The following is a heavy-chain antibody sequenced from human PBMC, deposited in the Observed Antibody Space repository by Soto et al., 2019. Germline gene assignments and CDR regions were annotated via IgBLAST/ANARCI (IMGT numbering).Heavy chain of an antibody. CDR3: ARADPDASVGY. Sequence: SETLSLTCTVSGGSMSSHYWTWLRQPPGKGLEWIGYISYSGSTYYNPSLKSRVTISADTSRNQFSLKLSSVVAADAAVYYCARADPDASVGYWGQGTLVTVSS. CDR1: GGSMSSHY. J-gene: IGHJ4*02. CDR2: ISYSGST. V-gene: IGHV4-59*11. D-gene: IGHD3-16*01.